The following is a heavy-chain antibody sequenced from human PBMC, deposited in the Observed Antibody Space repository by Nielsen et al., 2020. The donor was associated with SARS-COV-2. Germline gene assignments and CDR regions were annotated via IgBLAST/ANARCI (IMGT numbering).Heavy chain of an antibody. V-gene: IGHV3-23*01. CDR2: ISGSGGST. CDR1: GFTFSTYA. D-gene: IGHD1-7*01. CDR3: SKDNWNYGGRFDY. J-gene: IGHJ4*02. Sequence: GESLKISCAASGFTFSTYAMSWVRQAPGRGLEWVSTISGSGGSTFYADSVRGRFTISRDSSKNTLYLQMNSLRAEDTAIYYCSKDNWNYGGRFDYWGQGTLVTVSS.